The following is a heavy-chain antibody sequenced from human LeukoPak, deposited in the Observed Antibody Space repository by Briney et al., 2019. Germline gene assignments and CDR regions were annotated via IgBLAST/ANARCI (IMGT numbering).Heavy chain of an antibody. V-gene: IGHV4-39*01. CDR1: GGSISSSSYY. CDR2: IYYSGST. J-gene: IGHJ4*02. D-gene: IGHD4-11*01. Sequence: PSETLSLTCTVSGGSISSSSYYWGWIRQPPGKGLEWIGIIYYSGSTYSNPSLKSRVTISVDTSKNQFSLKLSSVTAADTAMYYCARLEGRWDDYTKYFFGFWGQGTLVTVSS. CDR3: ARLEGRWDDYTKYFFGF.